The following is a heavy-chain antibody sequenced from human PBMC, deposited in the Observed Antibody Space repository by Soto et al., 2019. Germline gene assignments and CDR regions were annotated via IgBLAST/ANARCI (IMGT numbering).Heavy chain of an antibody. V-gene: IGHV7-4-1*01. CDR2: INTNTGNP. CDR3: ASSYDFWSGYNNWFDP. D-gene: IGHD3-3*01. Sequence: ASVKVSCKASGYTFTSYAMNWVRQAPGQGLEWMGWINTNTGNPTYAQGFTGRFVFSLDTSISTAYLQICSLKAEDTAVYYCASSYDFWSGYNNWFDPWGQGTLVTVSS. CDR1: GYTFTSYA. J-gene: IGHJ5*02.